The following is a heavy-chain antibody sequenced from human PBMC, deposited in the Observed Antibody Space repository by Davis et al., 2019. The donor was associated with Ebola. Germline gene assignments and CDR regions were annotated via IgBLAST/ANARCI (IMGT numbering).Heavy chain of an antibody. Sequence: MPSEILSPTCTVSGGSISSYYWSWIRQLPGKGLEWIGYIYYSGSTNYNPSLKSRVTISVDTSKNQFSLKLSSVTAADTAVYCCARSLGSYYAFMDYWGQGTLVTVSS. CDR1: GGSISSYY. CDR2: IYYSGST. J-gene: IGHJ4*02. V-gene: IGHV4-59*08. D-gene: IGHD1-26*01. CDR3: ARSLGSYYAFMDY.